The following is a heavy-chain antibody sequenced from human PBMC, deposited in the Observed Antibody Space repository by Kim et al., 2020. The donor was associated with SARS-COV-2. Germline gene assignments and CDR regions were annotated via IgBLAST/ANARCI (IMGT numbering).Heavy chain of an antibody. Sequence: GGSLRLSCAASGFTVSTNYMSWVRQAPGKGLEWVSIIYSGGNTYYADSVKGRFTISRDNSKNMLYLQMNSLRAEDTAVYYCVRESWSLSNWFDPWGQGALVTVSS. D-gene: IGHD6-13*01. CDR3: VRESWSLSNWFDP. V-gene: IGHV3-53*01. CDR2: IYSGGNT. J-gene: IGHJ5*02. CDR1: GFTVSTNY.